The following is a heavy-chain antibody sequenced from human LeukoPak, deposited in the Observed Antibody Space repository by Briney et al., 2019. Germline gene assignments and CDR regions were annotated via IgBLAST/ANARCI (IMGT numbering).Heavy chain of an antibody. CDR3: AKDQGGSGDYFDY. V-gene: IGHV3-30*02. CDR1: GFIFSSYG. J-gene: IGHJ4*02. CDR2: IRYDGSET. D-gene: IGHD3-10*01. Sequence: GSLRLSCAASGFIFSSYGMHWVRQAPDKGLEWVAFIRYDGSETYYAESVKGRFTISRDNSKNTMYLQMNSLTAEDTAVYYCAKDQGGSGDYFDYWGQGTLVTVSS.